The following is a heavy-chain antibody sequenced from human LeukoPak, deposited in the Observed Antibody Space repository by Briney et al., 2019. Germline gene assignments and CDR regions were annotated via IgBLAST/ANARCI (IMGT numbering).Heavy chain of an antibody. D-gene: IGHD4-11*01. Sequence: SETLSLTCTVSGGSISSSSYYWGWIRQPPGKGLEWIGSIYYSGSTYYNPSLKSRVTISVDTSKNQFSLKLSSVTAADTAVYYCARDSVDYSAFDYWGQGTLVTVSS. J-gene: IGHJ4*02. CDR3: ARDSVDYSAFDY. CDR2: IYYSGST. V-gene: IGHV4-39*07. CDR1: GGSISSSSYY.